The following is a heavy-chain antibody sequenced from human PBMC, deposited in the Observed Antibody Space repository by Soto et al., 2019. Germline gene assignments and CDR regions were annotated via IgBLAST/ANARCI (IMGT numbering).Heavy chain of an antibody. Sequence: QVQLQQWGAGLLKPSETLSLTCAVYGGSFSGYYWSWIRQPPGKGLEWIGEINHSGSTNYNPSLKSRVTISVDTSKNQFSLKLSSVTAADTAVYYCARKPWIGPLLWGQGPLVTVSS. CDR3: ARKPWIGPLL. CDR2: INHSGST. J-gene: IGHJ4*02. V-gene: IGHV4-34*01. D-gene: IGHD3-10*01. CDR1: GGSFSGYY.